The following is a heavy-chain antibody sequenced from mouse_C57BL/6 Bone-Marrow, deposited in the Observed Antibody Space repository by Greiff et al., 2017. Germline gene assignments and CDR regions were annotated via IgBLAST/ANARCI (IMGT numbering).Heavy chain of an antibody. J-gene: IGHJ3*01. CDR1: GYTFTSYG. Sequence: QVQLQQSGAELARPGASVKLSCKASGYTFTSYGISWVKQRTGQGLEWIGEIYPRSGNTYYNEKFKDKATLTADKSSSTAYMELRSLTSEDSAVYFCATLYYGNYGGFAYWGQGTLVTVSA. V-gene: IGHV1-81*01. CDR2: IYPRSGNT. D-gene: IGHD2-1*01. CDR3: ATLYYGNYGGFAY.